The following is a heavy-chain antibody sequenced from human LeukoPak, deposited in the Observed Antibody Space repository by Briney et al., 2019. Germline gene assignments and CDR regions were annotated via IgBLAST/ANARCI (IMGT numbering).Heavy chain of an antibody. V-gene: IGHV4-34*01. Sequence: SETLSLTCAVYGGSFSGYYWSWIRQPPGKGLEWIGEINHSGSTNYNPSLKSRVTISVDTSKNQFSLKLSSVTAADTAVYYCARAGDSSGYREYYFDYWGQGTLVTVSS. D-gene: IGHD3-22*01. J-gene: IGHJ4*02. CDR2: INHSGST. CDR1: GGSFSGYY. CDR3: ARAGDSSGYREYYFDY.